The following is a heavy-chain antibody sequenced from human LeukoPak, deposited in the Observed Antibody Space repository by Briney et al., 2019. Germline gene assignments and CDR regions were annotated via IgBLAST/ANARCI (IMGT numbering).Heavy chain of an antibody. Sequence: PGRSLRLSCAASGFTFEDYAMHWVRQGPGKGLEWVSGITWKREVVGYVDSVKGRFSISRDSAKKSLYLEMNNLRVEDTGIYYCVTWPEGPWGQGIRVTVSS. V-gene: IGHV3-9*01. CDR1: GFTFEDYA. CDR2: ITWKREVV. D-gene: IGHD5-12*01. J-gene: IGHJ5*02. CDR3: VTWPEGP.